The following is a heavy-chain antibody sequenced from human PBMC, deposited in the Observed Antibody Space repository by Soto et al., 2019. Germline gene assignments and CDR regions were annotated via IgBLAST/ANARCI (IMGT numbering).Heavy chain of an antibody. CDR3: ARVGSQLVWKSYFDY. D-gene: IGHD6-6*01. CDR1: GFTFSNHA. V-gene: IGHV3-11*01. J-gene: IGHJ4*02. CDR2: IRGSGSTI. Sequence: GGSLRLSCAASGFTFSNHAMTWVRQTPVKGLEWVSFIRGSGSTIYYADSVKGRFTISRDNAKSSLYLQMNSLRAEDTAVYYCARVGSQLVWKSYFDYWGQGTLVTVSS.